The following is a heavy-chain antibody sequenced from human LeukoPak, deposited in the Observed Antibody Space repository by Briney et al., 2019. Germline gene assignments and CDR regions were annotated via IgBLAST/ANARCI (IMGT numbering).Heavy chain of an antibody. D-gene: IGHD5-18*01. CDR3: ARGRGYSYTTTDFPYYYYMDV. CDR1: GGSISSYY. Sequence: SETLSLTCTVSGGSISSYYWSWIRQPPGKGLEWIGYIYYSGSTNYNPSLKSRVTISVDTSKNQFSLKLSSVTAADTAVYYCARGRGYSYTTTDFPYYYYMDVWGKGTTVTVSS. J-gene: IGHJ6*03. CDR2: IYYSGST. V-gene: IGHV4-59*01.